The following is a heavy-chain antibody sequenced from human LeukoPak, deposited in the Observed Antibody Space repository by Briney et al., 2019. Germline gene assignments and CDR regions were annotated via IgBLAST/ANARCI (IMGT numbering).Heavy chain of an antibody. CDR2: IYYSGST. J-gene: IGHJ4*02. D-gene: IGHD1-26*01. Sequence: SETLSLTCTVSGGSLSSSSYYWGWIRQPPGKGLEWIGSIYYSGSTYYNPSLKSRVTISVDTSKNQFSLKLSSVTAADTAVYYCARGTGAQRGFDYWGQGTLVTVSS. V-gene: IGHV4-39*07. CDR1: GGSLSSSSYY. CDR3: ARGTGAQRGFDY.